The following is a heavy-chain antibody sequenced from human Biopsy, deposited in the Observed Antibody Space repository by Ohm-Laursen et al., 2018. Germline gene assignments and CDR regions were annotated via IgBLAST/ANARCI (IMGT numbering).Heavy chain of an antibody. Sequence: SQTLSLTCSVSGDSVKTSGYFWAWIRQRPGKGLERIGYISYNEKTHYNPSLTSRLAISFDTSNNRISLQLRSVSVADTAVYYCVRELKTGTAEAWYFDLWGRGSPVTVPS. J-gene: IGHJ2*01. CDR2: ISYNEKT. CDR1: GDSVKTSGYF. V-gene: IGHV4-31*03. D-gene: IGHD3-9*01. CDR3: VRELKTGTAEAWYFDL.